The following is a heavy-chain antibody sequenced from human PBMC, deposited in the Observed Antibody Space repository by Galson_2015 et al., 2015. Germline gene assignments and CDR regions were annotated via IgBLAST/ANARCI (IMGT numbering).Heavy chain of an antibody. D-gene: IGHD3/OR15-3a*01. Sequence: LRLSCAASGFTFSSYWMHWIRQAPGKGLVWVSRIYKDGSITDYADSVKGRFTISRDNAKNTLYLQMNSLRAEDTAVYYCAREGLGFSNWFDPRGQGTLVAVST. J-gene: IGHJ5*02. CDR3: AREGLGFSNWFDP. CDR2: IYKDGSIT. V-gene: IGHV3-74*01. CDR1: GFTFSSYW.